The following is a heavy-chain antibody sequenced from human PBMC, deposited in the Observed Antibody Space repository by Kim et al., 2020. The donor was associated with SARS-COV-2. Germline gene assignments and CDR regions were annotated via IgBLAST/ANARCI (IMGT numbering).Heavy chain of an antibody. Sequence: SETLSLTCAVYGGSFSGYYWSWIRQPPGKGLEWIGEINHSGSTNYNPSLKSRVTISVDTSKNQFSLKLSSVTAADTAVYYCAREAITMVRGGSYYFDYWGQGTLVTVSS. D-gene: IGHD3-10*01. CDR1: GGSFSGYY. CDR2: INHSGST. V-gene: IGHV4-34*01. J-gene: IGHJ4*02. CDR3: AREAITMVRGGSYYFDY.